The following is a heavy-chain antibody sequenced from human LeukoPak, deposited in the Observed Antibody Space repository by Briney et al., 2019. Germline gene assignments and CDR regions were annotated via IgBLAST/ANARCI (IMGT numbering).Heavy chain of an antibody. CDR3: AREYGYYDSTANAFDI. CDR2: INPSGGST. J-gene: IGHJ3*02. Sequence: ASVKVSCKASGYTFTSYYMHWVRQAPGQGLEWMGIINPSGGSTSYAQKFQGRVTMTRDMSTSTVYMELSSLRSEDTAVYYCAREYGYYDSTANAFDIWGQGTMVTVSS. V-gene: IGHV1-46*01. D-gene: IGHD3-22*01. CDR1: GYTFTSYY.